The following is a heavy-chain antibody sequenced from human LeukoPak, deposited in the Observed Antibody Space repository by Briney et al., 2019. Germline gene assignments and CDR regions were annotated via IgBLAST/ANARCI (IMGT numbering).Heavy chain of an antibody. J-gene: IGHJ3*01. CDR3: ARDSYDYDSHFEDVFDS. V-gene: IGHV4-59*01. Sequence: SETLSLTCTVSGGSIRTNYWSWNRQAPGKGLEWIGYAHSRGHTRSNPSLESRVTISVDMSNNHLSLRLTSVTAADTAVYYCARDSYDYDSHFEDVFDSWGQGTMVTVSS. D-gene: IGHD5-18*01. CDR2: AHSRGHT. CDR1: GGSIRTNY.